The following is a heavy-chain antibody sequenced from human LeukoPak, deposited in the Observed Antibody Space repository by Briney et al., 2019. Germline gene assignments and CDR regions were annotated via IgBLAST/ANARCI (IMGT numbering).Heavy chain of an antibody. CDR3: ARSISSSGYYPLGY. CDR1: GFTFRNYA. V-gene: IGHV3-15*01. D-gene: IGHD3-22*01. J-gene: IGHJ4*02. CDR2: IKGKTDGGTT. Sequence: GGSLRLSCAASGFTFRNYAMSWVRQAPGKGLEWVGRIKGKTDGGTTDYAAPVKGRFTISRDDSKNTLYLQMNSLRAEDTAVYYCARSISSSGYYPLGYWGQGTLVTVSS.